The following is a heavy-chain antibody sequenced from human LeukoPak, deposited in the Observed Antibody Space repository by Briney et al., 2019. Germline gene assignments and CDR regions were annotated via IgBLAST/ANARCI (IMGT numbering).Heavy chain of an antibody. Sequence: PGGSLRLSCEASRFTFSDYGMHGLRQAPGKGREGGGRTKSKTDERTTDYAAPVKGRFTISRDDSKNTLYLQMNSLKTEDTAVYYCTTDPYGSGTQGPYYYGMDVWGQGTTVTVSS. D-gene: IGHD3-10*01. J-gene: IGHJ6*02. CDR3: TTDPYGSGTQGPYYYGMDV. CDR2: TKSKTDERTT. V-gene: IGHV3-15*01. CDR1: RFTFSDYG.